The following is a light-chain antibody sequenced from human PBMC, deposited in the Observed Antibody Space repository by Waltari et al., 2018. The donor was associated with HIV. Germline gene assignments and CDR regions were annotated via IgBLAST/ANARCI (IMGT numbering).Light chain of an antibody. Sequence: DIQMTQSPSTLYASVGDRVTIPCRAGQYIIRWLAWYQQKPGKAHRLLINIASNLESGVPSRFSGSGSGTEFTLTISSLQPEDYGNYYCQQYQNYWTFGQGTKVEVK. CDR1: QYIIRW. CDR2: IAS. CDR3: QQYQNYWT. J-gene: IGKJ1*01. V-gene: IGKV1-5*03.